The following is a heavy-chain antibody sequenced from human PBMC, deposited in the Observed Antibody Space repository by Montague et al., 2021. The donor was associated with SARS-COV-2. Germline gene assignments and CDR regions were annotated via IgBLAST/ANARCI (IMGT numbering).Heavy chain of an antibody. D-gene: IGHD1-26*01. CDR2: VLSSGST. J-gene: IGHJ4*02. CDR1: GGSIFSNSFY. Sequence: SETLSLTCTVSGGSIFSNSFYWGWIRQSPGQGLEWIGNVLSSGSTFYNPSLRSRVTMSEDMSQSQFSLKLMSVTAADTAVYYCARSTVGTSHFDFWGLGTLVTVSS. V-gene: IGHV4-39*01. CDR3: ARSTVGTSHFDF.